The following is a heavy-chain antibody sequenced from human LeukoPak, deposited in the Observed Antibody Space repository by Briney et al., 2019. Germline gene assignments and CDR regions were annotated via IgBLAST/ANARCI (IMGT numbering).Heavy chain of an antibody. Sequence: GGSLRLSCAASGFMFSSYDINWVRQAPGKGLEWVSYISSSGSTIYYADSVKGRFTISRDNAKDSLYLQMNSLRAEDTAVYYCARGDGYNLGLFDYWGQGTLVTVSS. D-gene: IGHD5-24*01. CDR1: GFMFSSYD. J-gene: IGHJ4*02. CDR2: ISSSGSTI. CDR3: ARGDGYNLGLFDY. V-gene: IGHV3-48*03.